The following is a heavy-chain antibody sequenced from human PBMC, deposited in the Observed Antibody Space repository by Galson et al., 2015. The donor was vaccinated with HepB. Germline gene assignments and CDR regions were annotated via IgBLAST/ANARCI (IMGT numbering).Heavy chain of an antibody. CDR2: INHSGST. V-gene: IGHV4-34*01. J-gene: IGHJ3*01. D-gene: IGHD4-17*01. CDR3: ARGIYDYDQNNNYDVFDF. Sequence: SETLSLTCAVHGGSFSGYYWSWIRQPPGKGLEWIAEINHSGSTDYNPSLKSRVTISVDTSKNQFSLKLTSVTAADTAVYYCARGIYDYDQNNNYDVFDFWGQGTMVTVSS. CDR1: GGSFSGYY.